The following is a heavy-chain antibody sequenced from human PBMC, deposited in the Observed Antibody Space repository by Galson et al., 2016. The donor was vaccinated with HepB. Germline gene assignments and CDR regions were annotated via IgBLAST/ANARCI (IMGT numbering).Heavy chain of an antibody. CDR1: GGSISDSY. CDR3: ARDRQPSRYHGLHV. Sequence: SETLSLTCTVSGGSISDSYWSWIRQPPGKGLEWIGSIYKSGSTNYNPSLKSRVTISIDTPKNQFSLKVSSEPAADTAVYYCARDRQPSRYHGLHVWGQGTTVTVSS. CDR2: IYKSGST. V-gene: IGHV4-59*01. D-gene: IGHD1-14*01. J-gene: IGHJ6*02.